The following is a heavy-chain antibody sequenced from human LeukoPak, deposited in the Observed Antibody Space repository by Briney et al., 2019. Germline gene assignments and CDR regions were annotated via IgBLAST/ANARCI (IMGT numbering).Heavy chain of an antibody. J-gene: IGHJ6*02. D-gene: IGHD1-14*01. CDR3: ARQPPQYYGMDV. V-gene: IGHV4-4*07. CDR2: IYTSGST. Sequence: SETLSLTCTVSGGSFSNYYWSWIRQPAGKGLEWIGRIYTSGSTNYNPSVKSRVTMSVDTSNNQFSLKLTSVTAADTAVYYCARQPPQYYGMDVWGQGTTVSVSS. CDR1: GGSFSNYY.